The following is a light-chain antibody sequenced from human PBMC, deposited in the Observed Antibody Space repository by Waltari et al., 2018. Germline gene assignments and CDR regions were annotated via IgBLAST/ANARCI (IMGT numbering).Light chain of an antibody. CDR3: QQYGSSPGT. J-gene: IGKJ4*01. CDR1: QSVSSSY. CDR2: GAS. V-gene: IGKV3-20*01. Sequence: EIVLTQSPGTLSLSPGERATLSCRASQSVSSSYLAWYQQKPGQAPRLLIYGASSRATVITDRFSGSGSVTDFTLTISRLEPEDFAVYDCQQYGSSPGTFGGGTKVEIK.